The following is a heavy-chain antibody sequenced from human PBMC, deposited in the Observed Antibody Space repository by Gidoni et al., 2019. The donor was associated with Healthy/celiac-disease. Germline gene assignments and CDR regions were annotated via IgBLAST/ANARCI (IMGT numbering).Heavy chain of an antibody. D-gene: IGHD6-13*01. V-gene: IGHV3-23*01. J-gene: IGHJ4*02. Sequence: FTISRDNSKNTLYLQMNSLRAEDTAVYYCAKVFDVGAHSSSWYSRWGQGTLVTVSS. CDR3: AKVFDVGAHSSSWYSR.